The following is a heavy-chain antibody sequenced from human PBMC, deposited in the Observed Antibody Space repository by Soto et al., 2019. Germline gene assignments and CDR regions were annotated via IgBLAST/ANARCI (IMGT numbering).Heavy chain of an antibody. J-gene: IGHJ3*02. Sequence: KPSETLSLTSTVSGGSISSYYWSWIRQPAGKGLEWIGRIYTSESTNYNPSLKIRVTMSVDTSKNQFSLKLGAVTAADTAVYSCARIEPSYCGGYCLGDGFDIWGQGTMVTVSS. CDR2: IYTSEST. CDR3: ARIEPSYCGGYCLGDGFDI. D-gene: IGHD2-21*02. CDR1: GGSISSYY. V-gene: IGHV4-4*07.